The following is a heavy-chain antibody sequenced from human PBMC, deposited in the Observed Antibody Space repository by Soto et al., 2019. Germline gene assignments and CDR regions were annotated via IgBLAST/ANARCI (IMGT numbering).Heavy chain of an antibody. V-gene: IGHV4-34*01. CDR2: IKHSGST. CDR1: GGSFSGYY. CDR3: ECASICFGELHEGTLTHX. Sequence: PSETLSLTCAVYGGSFSGYYWSWVRQPPGKGLEWIWRIKHSGSTNYNPSLKSRVTISVDTSRNQFSLKLNSVTAADTAVYHCECASICFGELHEGTLTHXWGQAIPVTVSX. J-gene: IGHJ4*02. D-gene: IGHD3-10*01.